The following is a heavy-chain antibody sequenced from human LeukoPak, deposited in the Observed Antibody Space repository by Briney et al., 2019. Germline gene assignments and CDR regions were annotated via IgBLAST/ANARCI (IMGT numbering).Heavy chain of an antibody. V-gene: IGHV1-8*03. Sequence: ASVKVSCKASGYTFTSYDINWVRQATGQGLEWMGWMSPNSGNTGYAQKFQGRVTITRSTSISTAYMELSSLRSEDTAVYYCARGPGAPLFWSGSHYYYYYMDVWGKGTTVTVSS. CDR1: GYTFTSYD. D-gene: IGHD3-3*01. J-gene: IGHJ6*03. CDR2: MSPNSGNT. CDR3: ARGPGAPLFWSGSHYYYYYMDV.